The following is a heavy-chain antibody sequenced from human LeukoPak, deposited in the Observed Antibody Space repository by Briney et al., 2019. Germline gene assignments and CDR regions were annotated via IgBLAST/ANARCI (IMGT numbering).Heavy chain of an antibody. Sequence: PGGSLRLSCVVSGFTLSSRWMMWVRQAPGKGLEWMTNINRDGSEKNYVDSVKGRFTTTRDNAENSLYLQMNSLKVEDTAIYYCATYDSWSGYNIAYWGQGTLVTVSS. D-gene: IGHD3-3*01. CDR1: GFTLSSRW. V-gene: IGHV3-7*03. J-gene: IGHJ4*02. CDR3: ATYDSWSGYNIAY. CDR2: INRDGSEK.